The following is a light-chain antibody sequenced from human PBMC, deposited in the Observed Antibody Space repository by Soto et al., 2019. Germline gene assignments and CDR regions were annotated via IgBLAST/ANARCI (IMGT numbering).Light chain of an antibody. V-gene: IGKV3-20*01. CDR3: QQYGRSRT. CDR1: QTVSNNY. CDR2: GAS. Sequence: EIVLTQSPGTLSLSPGERATLSCRASQTVSNNYLAWYQQKPGQAPRLFIYGASTRATGIPDRFSGSGSGTDFTLTISRLEPEDFALYYCQQYGRSRTFGQGTKVEIK. J-gene: IGKJ1*01.